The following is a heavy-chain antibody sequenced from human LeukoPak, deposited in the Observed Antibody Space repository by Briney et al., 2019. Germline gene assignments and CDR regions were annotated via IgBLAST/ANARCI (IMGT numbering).Heavy chain of an antibody. V-gene: IGHV1-69*13. CDR2: IIPIFGTA. CDR3: ARRGYSSSRYYFDY. J-gene: IGHJ4*02. Sequence: ASVKVSCKASGGTFSSYAISWVRQAPGPGLEWMGGIIPIFGTANYAQKFQGRVTITADESTSTAYMELSSLRSEDTAVYYCARRGYSSSRYYFDYWGQGTLVTVSS. D-gene: IGHD6-6*01. CDR1: GGTFSSYA.